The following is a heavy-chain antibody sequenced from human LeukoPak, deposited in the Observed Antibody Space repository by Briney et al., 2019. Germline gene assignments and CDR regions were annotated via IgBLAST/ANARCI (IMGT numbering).Heavy chain of an antibody. CDR3: TRGRNWAFDY. CDR2: IKQDGSEK. V-gene: IGHV3-7*01. CDR1: GFTFSTYW. Sequence: GGSLRLSCAASGFTFSTYWMRWVRQAPGKGPEWVATIKQDGSEKYYVDSVKGRFTISRDNAKNSLYLQMNSLKAEDTGVYFCTRGRNWAFDYWGQGTLVTVSS. D-gene: IGHD7-27*01. J-gene: IGHJ4*02.